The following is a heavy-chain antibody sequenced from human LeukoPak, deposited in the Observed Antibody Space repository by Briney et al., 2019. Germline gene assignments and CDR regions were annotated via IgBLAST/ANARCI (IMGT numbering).Heavy chain of an antibody. Sequence: GASVKVSXKASGSTFSSYAISWMRQAPGQGLEWMGGIIPIFGTANYAQKFQGRVTITADESTSTAYMELSSLRSEDTAVYYCARVSGSEKTYYYYYMDVWGKGTTVTVSS. CDR2: IIPIFGTA. V-gene: IGHV1-69*13. J-gene: IGHJ6*03. CDR3: ARVSGSEKTYYYYYMDV. D-gene: IGHD3-10*01. CDR1: GSTFSSYA.